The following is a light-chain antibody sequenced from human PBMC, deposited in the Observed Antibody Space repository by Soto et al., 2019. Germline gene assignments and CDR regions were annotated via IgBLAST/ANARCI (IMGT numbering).Light chain of an antibody. CDR1: QNISTS. V-gene: IGKV1-5*01. Sequence: DIQLTQSPSTLSASVGDGVTITCRASQNISTSLAWYQYRPGKAPKLLIFDVSNVESGVPSRFSGSGSGTEFTLTISSLHSDDFATYYCQPYDYSRSFGQGTKVDIK. CDR2: DVS. CDR3: QPYDYSRS. J-gene: IGKJ1*01.